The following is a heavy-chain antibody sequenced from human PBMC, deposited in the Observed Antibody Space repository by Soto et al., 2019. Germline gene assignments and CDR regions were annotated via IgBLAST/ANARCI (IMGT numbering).Heavy chain of an antibody. J-gene: IGHJ6*02. CDR1: GGSISSGDYY. Sequence: SETLSLTCTVSGGSISSGDYYWSWIRQPPGKGLEWIGYIYYSGSTYYNPSLKSRVTISVDTSKNQFSLKLSSVTAADTAVYYCARLNGYCVSTNCHGYYGMDVWGQGTTVTVSS. CDR3: ARLNGYCVSTNCHGYYGMDV. D-gene: IGHD2-2*03. CDR2: IYYSGST. V-gene: IGHV4-30-4*01.